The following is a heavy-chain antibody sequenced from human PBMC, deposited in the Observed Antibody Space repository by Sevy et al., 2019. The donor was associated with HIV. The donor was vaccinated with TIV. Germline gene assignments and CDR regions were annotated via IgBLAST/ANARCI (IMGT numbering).Heavy chain of an antibody. V-gene: IGHV3-48*02. J-gene: IGHJ4*02. CDR2: ISTGSTTI. Sequence: GGSLRLSCAASGFIFSSYSMNWVRQAPGKGLEWISYISTGSTTIYYADSVKGRFTVSRDNARSSLFLQMNSLGDEDTAVYYCGIDPRDGGDYWGQGTLVTVSS. CDR1: GFIFSSYS. CDR3: GIDPRDGGDY. D-gene: IGHD3-16*01.